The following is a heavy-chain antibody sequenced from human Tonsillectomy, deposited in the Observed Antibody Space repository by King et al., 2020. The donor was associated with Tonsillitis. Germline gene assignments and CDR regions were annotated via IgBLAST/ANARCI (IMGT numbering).Heavy chain of an antibody. CDR2: ITPILGTT. Sequence: QLVQSGAEVKKPGSSVKVSCKASGGTFTRIVISWVRQAPGQGLEWMGRITPILGTTNYLQKFQGRVTITADKSTSTAYMELSSLRSEDTAVYYCASRGDYDSESPDRYWGQGTLVTVSS. D-gene: IGHD3-10*01. CDR1: GGTFTRIV. J-gene: IGHJ4*02. CDR3: ASRGDYDSESPDRY. V-gene: IGHV1-69*04.